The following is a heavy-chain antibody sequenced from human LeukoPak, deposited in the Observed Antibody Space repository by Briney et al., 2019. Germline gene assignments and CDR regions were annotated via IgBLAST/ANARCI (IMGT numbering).Heavy chain of an antibody. Sequence: SETLSLTCTISGGSISSSYWSWIRQPPGKGLEWIGYIYYSGTTNYNPSLKSRVTISIDTSKNQFSLKLSSVTVADTAVYYCARDTPENHAFDIWGQGTMVTVSS. CDR3: ARDTPENHAFDI. V-gene: IGHV4-59*01. CDR1: GGSISSSY. J-gene: IGHJ3*02. CDR2: IYYSGTT.